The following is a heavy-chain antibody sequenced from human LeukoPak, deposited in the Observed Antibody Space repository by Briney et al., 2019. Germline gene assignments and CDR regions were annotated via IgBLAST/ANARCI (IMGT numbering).Heavy chain of an antibody. Sequence: GGSLRLSCVASGFTFTTYWMHRVRQAPGKGLVWVSRINGDGSNSNYADSVKGRFTTSRDNARNTLYLQMNGLRAEDTALYYCARTSPTSHFDFWGQGTLVTVSS. CDR2: INGDGSNS. CDR1: GFTFTTYW. V-gene: IGHV3-74*01. CDR3: ARTSPTSHFDF. J-gene: IGHJ4*02. D-gene: IGHD3-16*01.